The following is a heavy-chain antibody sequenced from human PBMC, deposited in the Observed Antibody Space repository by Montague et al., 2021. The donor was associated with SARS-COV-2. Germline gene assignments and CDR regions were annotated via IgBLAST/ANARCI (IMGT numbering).Heavy chain of an antibody. J-gene: IGHJ4*02. CDR1: GSTVSSTY. D-gene: IGHD3-10*01. Sequence: SLRLSCAASGSTVSSTYMNWVRQVPGKGLEWVSSISSSSVTYSAXSLKGRFTISRDNSKNTVYLQMNSLRAEDTAVYFCARESSQFFGSGPLDYWSQGSLVTVSS. V-gene: IGHV3-66*01. CDR2: ISSSSVT. CDR3: ARESSQFFGSGPLDY.